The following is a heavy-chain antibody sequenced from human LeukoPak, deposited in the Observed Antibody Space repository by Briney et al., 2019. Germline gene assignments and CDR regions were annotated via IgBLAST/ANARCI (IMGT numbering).Heavy chain of an antibody. Sequence: GGSLRLSCAASGFTFSSYGMGWVRQAPGKGLEWVSAISGSGGSTYYADSVKGRFTISRDNSKTTLYLQMNSLRAVDTAVYYCARGRKYTSGYRVTELGSGFSDYWGQGTLVTVSS. CDR1: GFTFSSYG. V-gene: IGHV3-23*01. CDR2: ISGSGGST. J-gene: IGHJ4*02. D-gene: IGHD5-18*01. CDR3: ARGRKYTSGYRVTELGSGFSDY.